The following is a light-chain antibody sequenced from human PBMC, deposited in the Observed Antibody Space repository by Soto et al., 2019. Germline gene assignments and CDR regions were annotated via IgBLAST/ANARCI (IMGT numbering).Light chain of an antibody. Sequence: IVLTQSPGTLSLSPGERSTLSCRASQSVSSSYLAWYQQKAGQAPRLVIFGASSRATGIPDRFSASGSGTDFTLTISRLEPEDFAVYYCQQYSMAPLTFGQGTKVDIK. CDR1: QSVSSSY. CDR3: QQYSMAPLT. V-gene: IGKV3-20*01. CDR2: GAS. J-gene: IGKJ1*01.